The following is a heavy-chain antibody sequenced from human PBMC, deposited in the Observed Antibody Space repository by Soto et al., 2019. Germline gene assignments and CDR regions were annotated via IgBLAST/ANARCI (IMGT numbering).Heavy chain of an antibody. D-gene: IGHD3-10*01. V-gene: IGHV3-66*01. J-gene: IGHJ4*02. CDR2: VYADGAT. CDR1: GFTVSNYH. Sequence: EVQLVESGGGLVQPGESLRLSCAASGFTVSNYHMTWVRQAPGKGLEWVSAVYADGATSHANSVKDRFTVSRDNSRNTLNLQSIGLRAEDTVVYYCARSGGGLDYWGQGTLVTVSS. CDR3: ARSGGGLDY.